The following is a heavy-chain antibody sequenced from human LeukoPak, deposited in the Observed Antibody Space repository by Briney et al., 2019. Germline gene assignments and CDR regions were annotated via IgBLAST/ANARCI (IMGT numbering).Heavy chain of an antibody. J-gene: IGHJ3*02. CDR3: ASNLGRGSGSYYNGDAFDI. D-gene: IGHD3-10*01. Sequence: SETLSLTCTVSGGSISSYYWSWIRQPPGKGLEWIGYIYYSGSTNYNPSLKSRVTISVDTSKNQFSLKLSSVTAADTAVYYCASNLGRGSGSYYNGDAFDIWGQGTMVTVSS. CDR1: GGSISSYY. V-gene: IGHV4-59*08. CDR2: IYYSGST.